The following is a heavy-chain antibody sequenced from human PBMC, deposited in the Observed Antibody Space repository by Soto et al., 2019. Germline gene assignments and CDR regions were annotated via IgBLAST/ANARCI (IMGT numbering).Heavy chain of an antibody. Sequence: EVQLLESGGHLVQPGGSLRLSCAASGFTFSTYTMNWVRQAPGKGLEWVSSIGWGAGVTYYADSVRGRFTVSRDDSKNMLFLQLSRLTVDDTAIYYCAKDPPPDGIWASEFWGQGALVTVPS. CDR3: AKDPPPDGIWASEF. CDR2: IGWGAGVT. CDR1: GFTFSTYT. D-gene: IGHD3-16*01. J-gene: IGHJ4*02. V-gene: IGHV3-23*01.